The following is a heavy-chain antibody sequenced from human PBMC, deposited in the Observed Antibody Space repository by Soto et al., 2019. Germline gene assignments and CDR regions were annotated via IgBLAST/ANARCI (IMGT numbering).Heavy chain of an antibody. CDR2: VYYSGSS. Sequence: TSETLSLTCTVSGDSISGGASFWSWIRQPPGKGLEWIANVYYSGSSYYNPSLKSRLTISVDTTKNQFSLQLKSMTAADTAVYYCAKLSCTSGTCYFPGWFDPWGQGTLVTVSS. CDR3: AKLSCTSGTCYFPGWFDP. CDR1: GDSISGGASF. D-gene: IGHD2-15*01. V-gene: IGHV4-31*03. J-gene: IGHJ5*02.